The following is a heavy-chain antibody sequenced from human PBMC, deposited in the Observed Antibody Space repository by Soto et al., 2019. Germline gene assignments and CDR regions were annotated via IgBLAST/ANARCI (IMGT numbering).Heavy chain of an antibody. CDR3: AKELEVATIRFRYSSGPNFDY. J-gene: IGHJ4*02. CDR1: GFTFSSYA. D-gene: IGHD5-12*01. Sequence: AGGSLRLSCAASGFTFSSYAMSWVRQAPGKGLEWVSAISGSGGSTYYADSVKGRFTISRDNSKNTLYLQMNSLRAEDTAVYYCAKELEVATIRFRYSSGPNFDYWGQGTLVTVSS. V-gene: IGHV3-23*01. CDR2: ISGSGGST.